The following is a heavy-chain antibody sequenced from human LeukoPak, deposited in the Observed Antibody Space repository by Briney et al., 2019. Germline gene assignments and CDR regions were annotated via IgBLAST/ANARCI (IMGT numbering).Heavy chain of an antibody. D-gene: IGHD2-21*01. Sequence: GESLKISWKGSGYRFTSYWIGWVRQMPGKGLEWRGINYPGDSDTRYRTSFQGQVTISADKSISTAYLQWSSLKASDTAMYYCARRYHSGDPYYFDYWGQGTLVTVSS. J-gene: IGHJ4*02. CDR2: NYPGDSDT. V-gene: IGHV5-51*01. CDR3: ARRYHSGDPYYFDY. CDR1: GYRFTSYW.